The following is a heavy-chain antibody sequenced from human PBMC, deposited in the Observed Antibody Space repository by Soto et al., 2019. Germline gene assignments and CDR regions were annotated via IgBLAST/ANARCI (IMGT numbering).Heavy chain of an antibody. Sequence: QLQLQESGPGLVKPSETLSLTCTVSGGSISSSSYYWGWIRQPPGKGLEWIGSIYYSGSTYYNPSLKSRVTISVDTSKNQFSLKLSSVTAADTAVYYCATWGGSYYFGFDYWGQGTLVTVSS. D-gene: IGHD1-26*01. CDR2: IYYSGST. CDR3: ATWGGSYYFGFDY. J-gene: IGHJ4*02. CDR1: GGSISSSSYY. V-gene: IGHV4-39*01.